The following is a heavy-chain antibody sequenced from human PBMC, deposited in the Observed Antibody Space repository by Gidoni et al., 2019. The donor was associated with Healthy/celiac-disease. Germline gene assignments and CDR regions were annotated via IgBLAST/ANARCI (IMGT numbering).Heavy chain of an antibody. CDR2: INHSGST. CDR3: ARVTMIVVVIPVSVGMDV. V-gene: IGHV4-34*01. D-gene: IGHD3-22*01. CDR1: GGSFSGYY. J-gene: IGHJ6*02. Sequence: QVQLQQWGAGLLKPSETLSLTCAVYGGSFSGYYWSWIRQPPGKGLEWIGEINHSGSTNYNPSLKSRVTISVDTSKNQFSLKLSSVTAADTAVYYCARVTMIVVVIPVSVGMDVWGQGTTVTVSS.